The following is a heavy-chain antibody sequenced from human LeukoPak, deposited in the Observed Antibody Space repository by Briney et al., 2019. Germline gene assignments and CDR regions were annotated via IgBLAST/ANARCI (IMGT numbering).Heavy chain of an antibody. CDR1: GFTFSSYS. J-gene: IGHJ3*02. CDR2: ISSSSSYI. Sequence: GGSLRLSCAASGFTFSSYSMNWVRQAPGKGLEWVSSISSSSSYIYYADSVKGRFTISRDNAKNSLYLQMNSLRAEDTAVYYCARAPGYSGYVGDAFDIWGQGTMVTVSS. V-gene: IGHV3-21*01. CDR3: ARAPGYSGYVGDAFDI. D-gene: IGHD5-12*01.